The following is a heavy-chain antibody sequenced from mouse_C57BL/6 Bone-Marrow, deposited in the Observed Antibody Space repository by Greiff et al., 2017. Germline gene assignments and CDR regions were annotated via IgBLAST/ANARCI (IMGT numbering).Heavy chain of an antibody. CDR1: GFTFSSYT. CDR3: ARHGYYSYWYFDV. Sequence: EVQLVESGGGLVKPGGSLKLSCAASGFTFSSYTMPWVRQTPEKRLEWVATISGGGGNTDYPDSVKGRSTISSDNAKNTLYLQMSSLRSEDTALYYCARHGYYSYWYFDVWGTGTTVTVSS. D-gene: IGHD2-3*01. CDR2: ISGGGGNT. J-gene: IGHJ1*03. V-gene: IGHV5-9*01.